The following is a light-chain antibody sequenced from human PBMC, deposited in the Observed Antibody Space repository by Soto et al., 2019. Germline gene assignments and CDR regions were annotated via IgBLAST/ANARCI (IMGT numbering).Light chain of an antibody. Sequence: EIVLTQSPGTLSLSPGERATLSCRASQSVSSSYLAWYQQKPGQAPRLLIYGASSRATGIPDRFSGSGSGTDFTLTISRLEPEDFAVYYCQGSRYTFGQGTKLEIK. CDR2: GAS. V-gene: IGKV3-20*01. CDR1: QSVSSSY. J-gene: IGKJ2*01. CDR3: QGSRYT.